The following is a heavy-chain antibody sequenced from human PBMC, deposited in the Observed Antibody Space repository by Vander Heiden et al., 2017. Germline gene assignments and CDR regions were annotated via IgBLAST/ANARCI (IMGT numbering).Heavy chain of an antibody. Sequence: QVQLVESGGGVVQPGRSLRRSCAAPGFTFGRYAMHWVRQAPGKGLEWVAVISYDGSNKYYADSVKGRFTISRDNSKNTLYLQMNSLRAEDTAVYYCARPPYYDILTGYYTYFDYWGQGTLVTVSS. V-gene: IGHV3-30*01. J-gene: IGHJ4*02. CDR3: ARPPYYDILTGYYTYFDY. CDR2: ISYDGSNK. D-gene: IGHD3-9*01. CDR1: GFTFGRYA.